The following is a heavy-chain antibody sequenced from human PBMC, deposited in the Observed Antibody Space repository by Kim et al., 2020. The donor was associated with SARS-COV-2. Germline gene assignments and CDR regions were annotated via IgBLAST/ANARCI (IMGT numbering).Heavy chain of an antibody. CDR2: ISYDGSNK. CDR1: GFTFSSYG. D-gene: IGHD1-26*01. Sequence: GGSLRLSCAASGFTFSSYGMHWVRQAPGKGLEWVAVISYDGSNKYYADSVKGRFTISRDNSKNTLYLQMNSLRAEDTAVYYCAKSSSGSYLTNFDYWGQG. J-gene: IGHJ4*02. CDR3: AKSSSGSYLTNFDY. V-gene: IGHV3-30*18.